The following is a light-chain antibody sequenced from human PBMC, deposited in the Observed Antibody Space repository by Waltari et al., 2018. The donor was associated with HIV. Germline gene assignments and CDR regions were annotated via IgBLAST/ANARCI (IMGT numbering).Light chain of an antibody. CDR1: QSGRSY. CDR3: QQRSSWPLT. V-gene: IGKV3-11*01. Sequence: EIVLTQSPATLSLSPGERATLSCWARQSGRSYLAWYQQRPDQAPRLLISDTSNRATGIPARFSGSGSGTDFTLTISSLEPEDFAVYYCQQRSSWPLTLGQGTNVEFK. CDR2: DTS. J-gene: IGKJ1*01.